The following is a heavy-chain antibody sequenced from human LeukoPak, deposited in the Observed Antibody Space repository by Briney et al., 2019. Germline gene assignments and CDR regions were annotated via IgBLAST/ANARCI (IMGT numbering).Heavy chain of an antibody. V-gene: IGHV1-69*05. J-gene: IGHJ6*03. CDR2: IIPIFGTA. D-gene: IGHD2-21*02. CDR1: GGTFSSYA. CDR3: ASTPCGGDCYSGDLYYYYYMDV. Sequence: SVKVSCKASGGTFSSYAISWVRQAPGQGLEWMGGIIPIFGTANCAQKFQGRVTITTDESTSTAYMELSSLRSEDTAVYYCASTPCGGDCYSGDLYYYYYMDVWGKGTTVTVSS.